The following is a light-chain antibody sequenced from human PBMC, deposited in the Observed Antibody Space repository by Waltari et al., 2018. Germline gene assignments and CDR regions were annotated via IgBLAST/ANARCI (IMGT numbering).Light chain of an antibody. J-gene: IGLJ3*02. CDR2: DVN. CDR3: SAFARTNTWV. V-gene: IGLV2-14*03. Sequence: HSALAQPASVSGSPGQSITISCPGTSSDVGGYNYASWYQQHPGKAPRLMIYDVNNRPQGVSNRSSGSKSGNPASLTISELQAEDEADYYCSAFARTNTWVFGGGTKLTVL. CDR1: SSDVGGYNY.